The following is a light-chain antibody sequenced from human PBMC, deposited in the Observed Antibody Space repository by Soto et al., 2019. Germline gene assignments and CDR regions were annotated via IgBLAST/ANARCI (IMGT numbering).Light chain of an antibody. CDR2: GAS. J-gene: IGKJ1*01. V-gene: IGKV3-20*01. CDR3: QQYGGSPT. CDR1: QTVSRNS. Sequence: EIALTQSPGTLSLSPGDGATLSCRASQTVSRNSLAWYQQKPGQAPRLLIYGASSRATGIPDRFSGGGSGTGFTLTIDRLEPEDFAVYYCQQYGGSPTFGQGTKVEIK.